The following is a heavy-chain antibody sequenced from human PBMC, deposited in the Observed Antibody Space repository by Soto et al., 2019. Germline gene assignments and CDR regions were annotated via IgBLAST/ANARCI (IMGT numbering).Heavy chain of an antibody. J-gene: IGHJ6*02. CDR2: INPNSGGT. CDR1: GYTFTGYY. CDR3: ARGSIVVVVAATRFGMDV. V-gene: IGHV1-2*04. D-gene: IGHD2-15*01. Sequence: QVPLVQSGAEVKKPGASVKVSCKASGYTFTGYYMHWVRQAPGQGLEWMGWINPNSGGTNYAQKYQGWVTMTRDTSLSTAYMEVSRLRSDDTAVYYCARGSIVVVVAATRFGMDVWGQGTTVAVSS.